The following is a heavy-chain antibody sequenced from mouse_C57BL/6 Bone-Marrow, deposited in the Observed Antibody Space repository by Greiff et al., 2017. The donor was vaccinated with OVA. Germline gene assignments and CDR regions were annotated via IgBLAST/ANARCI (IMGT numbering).Heavy chain of an antibody. CDR1: GYSITSDY. CDR2: ISYSGST. V-gene: IGHV3-8*01. Sequence: ESGPGLAKPSQTLSLTCSVTGYSITSDYWNWIRKFPGNKLEYMGYISYSGSTYYNPSLKSRISITRDTSKNQYYLQLNSVTTEDTATYYCAISSDYYGSSAWFAYWGQGTLVTVSA. D-gene: IGHD1-1*01. J-gene: IGHJ3*01. CDR3: AISSDYYGSSAWFAY.